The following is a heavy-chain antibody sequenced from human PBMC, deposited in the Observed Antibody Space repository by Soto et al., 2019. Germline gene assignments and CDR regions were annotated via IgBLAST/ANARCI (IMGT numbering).Heavy chain of an antibody. CDR3: ARDRGGYDRLYYYHGMDV. Sequence: GGSLRLSCAASGFTFSDYYMSWIRQAPGKGLEYISYISSSSGSTNYADSVRGRFTISRDNAKNSLYLQMSSLRAEDTAVYYCARDRGGYDRLYYYHGMDVWGQGTTVTVSS. D-gene: IGHD5-12*01. CDR2: ISSSSGST. CDR1: GFTFSDYY. J-gene: IGHJ6*02. V-gene: IGHV3-11*06.